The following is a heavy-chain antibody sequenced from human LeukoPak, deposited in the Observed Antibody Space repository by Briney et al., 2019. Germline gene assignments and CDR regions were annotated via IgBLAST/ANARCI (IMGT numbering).Heavy chain of an antibody. CDR3: VKGRCSGSSCYGRDY. D-gene: IGHD2-2*01. J-gene: IGHJ4*02. Sequence: GGSLRLSCSASGFTVSSYAINWVRQAPGKGLEYVSAITSNGGSTYYADSVKGRFTISRDNSKNTLYLQMSSLRAEDTAVYYCVKGRCSGSSCYGRDYGGQGTLVTVSS. CDR1: GFTVSSYA. V-gene: IGHV3-64D*06. CDR2: ITSNGGST.